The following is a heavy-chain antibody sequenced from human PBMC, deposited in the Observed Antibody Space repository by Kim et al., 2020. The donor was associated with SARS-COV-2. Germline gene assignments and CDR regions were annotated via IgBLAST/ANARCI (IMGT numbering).Heavy chain of an antibody. J-gene: IGHJ4*02. V-gene: IGHV3-7*03. Sequence: GGSLRLSCAASGFTFSSYWMSWVRQAPGKGLEWVANIKQDGSEKYYVDSVKGRFTISRDNAKNSLYLQMNSLRAEDTAVYYCARVSMPPGSWYYYGSGSYGDYFDYWGQGTLVAVSS. D-gene: IGHD3-10*01. CDR2: IKQDGSEK. CDR1: GFTFSSYW. CDR3: ARVSMPPGSWYYYGSGSYGDYFDY.